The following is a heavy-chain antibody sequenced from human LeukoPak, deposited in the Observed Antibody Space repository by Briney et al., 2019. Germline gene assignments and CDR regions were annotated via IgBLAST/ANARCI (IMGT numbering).Heavy chain of an antibody. CDR3: ARDSSYEGNSSEGIDY. Sequence: SETLSLTCAVSGGSISSGGYSWSWIRQPPGKGLEWIGYIYQNGHTYYTPSLRSRVTISADRFQNQFSLKLSSVTAADTAVYYCARDSSYEGNSSEGIDYWGQGTLVTVSS. V-gene: IGHV4-30-2*01. J-gene: IGHJ4*02. CDR1: GGSISSGGYS. D-gene: IGHD6-6*01. CDR2: IYQNGHT.